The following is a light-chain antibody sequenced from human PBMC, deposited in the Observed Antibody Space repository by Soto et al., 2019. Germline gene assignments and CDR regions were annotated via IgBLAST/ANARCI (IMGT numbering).Light chain of an antibody. CDR2: GAS. Sequence: ETMLTQSPGTLSLSTGERATLSSRASQSVSSRLAWYQHKPGQAPRLLISGASSRATGIPDRFSGSGSGTDFTLTISRLEPEDFALYYCQQYGGSPITFGQRTRLEI. J-gene: IGKJ5*01. CDR3: QQYGGSPIT. V-gene: IGKV3-20*01. CDR1: QSVSSR.